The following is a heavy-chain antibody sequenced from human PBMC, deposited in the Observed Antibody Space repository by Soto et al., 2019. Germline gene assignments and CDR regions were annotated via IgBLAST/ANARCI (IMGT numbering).Heavy chain of an antibody. CDR2: ISGSGGST. V-gene: IGHV3-23*01. J-gene: IGHJ1*01. CDR3: AKRAYYYDSSGYYPQRSSGEYFQH. D-gene: IGHD3-22*01. Sequence: PGGSLRLSCAASGFTFSSYAMSWVRQAPGKGLEWVSAISGSGGSTYYADSVKGRFTISRDNSKNTLYLQMNSLRAEDTAVYYCAKRAYYYDSSGYYPQRSSGEYFQHWGQGTLVTVSS. CDR1: GFTFSSYA.